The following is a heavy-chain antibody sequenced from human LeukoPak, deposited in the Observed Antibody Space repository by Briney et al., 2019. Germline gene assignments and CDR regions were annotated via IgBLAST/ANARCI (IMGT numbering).Heavy chain of an antibody. Sequence: PGGSLRLSCAVSGFTVSSRYISWVRQAPGKGLEWVSAISGSGGSTYYADSVKGRFTISRDNSKNTLYLQMNSLRAEDTAVYYCAKIPTTPMGYYFFDYWGQGTLATVSS. CDR1: GFTVSSRY. J-gene: IGHJ4*02. CDR2: ISGSGGST. D-gene: IGHD1-26*01. CDR3: AKIPTTPMGYYFFDY. V-gene: IGHV3-23*01.